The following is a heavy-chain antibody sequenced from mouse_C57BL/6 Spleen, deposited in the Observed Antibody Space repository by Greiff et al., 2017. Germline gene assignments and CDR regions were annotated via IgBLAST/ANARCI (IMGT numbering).Heavy chain of an antibody. CDR1: GYAFSSYW. J-gene: IGHJ3*01. D-gene: IGHD2-4*01. V-gene: IGHV1-80*01. CDR2: IYPGDGDT. CDR3: ASSGLYDYDGFAY. Sequence: QVQLQQSGAELVKPGASVKISCKASGYAFSSYWMNWVKQRPGKGLEWIGKIYPGDGDTNYNGKFKGKATLTADKSSSTAYMQLCSLTSEDSAVYFCASSGLYDYDGFAYWGQGTLVTVSA.